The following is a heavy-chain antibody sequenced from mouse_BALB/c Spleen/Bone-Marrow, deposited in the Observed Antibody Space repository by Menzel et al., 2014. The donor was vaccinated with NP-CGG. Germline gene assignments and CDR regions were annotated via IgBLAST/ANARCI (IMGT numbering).Heavy chain of an antibody. CDR3: ARGITTRGGDC. D-gene: IGHD2-4*01. Sequence: QVQLQQSGPELVKPGASVRISCKASGYTFTSYYIHWVKQRPGQGLEWIGWIYPGNVNTQCNEKFMGKATLTADKSSSTAYMQLSSLTSEDSAVYFCARGITTRGGDCWGQGTTLTVSS. J-gene: IGHJ2*01. CDR2: IYPGNVNT. V-gene: IGHV1S56*01. CDR1: GYTFTSYY.